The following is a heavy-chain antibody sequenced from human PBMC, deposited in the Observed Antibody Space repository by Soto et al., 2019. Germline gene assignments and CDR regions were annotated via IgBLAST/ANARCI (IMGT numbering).Heavy chain of an antibody. CDR1: GFAFTSFA. D-gene: IGHD1-26*01. Sequence: EVQLLESGGGLVQPGGSLRLSCAASGFAFTSFARAGSPKPPGKGLQWVSAITVAGGGTYYADSVKGRFTISRDNSKNTLFLQMNSLSAEDTALYFCAKWPPSPKMGVTTHWGQGTLVSVSS. CDR3: AKWPPSPKMGVTTH. CDR2: ITVAGGGT. J-gene: IGHJ4*02. V-gene: IGHV3-23*01.